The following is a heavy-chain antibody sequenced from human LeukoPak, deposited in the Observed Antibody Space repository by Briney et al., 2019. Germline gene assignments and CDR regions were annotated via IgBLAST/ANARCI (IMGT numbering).Heavy chain of an antibody. CDR2: ISGSGGST. Sequence: GGSLRLSCAASGFTFSSYAMSWVRQAPGKGLEWVSAISGSGGSTYYADSVKGRFTISRDNSKNTLYLQMNSLRAEDTAVYYCAKDHSSGIIPAHFDYWGQGTLVTVSS. J-gene: IGHJ4*02. D-gene: IGHD3-22*01. CDR3: AKDHSSGIIPAHFDY. CDR1: GFTFSSYA. V-gene: IGHV3-23*01.